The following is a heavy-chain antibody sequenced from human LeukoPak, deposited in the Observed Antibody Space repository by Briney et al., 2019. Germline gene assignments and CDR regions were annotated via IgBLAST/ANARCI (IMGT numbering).Heavy chain of an antibody. CDR2: INPNSGGT. CDR3: ARKVEYCSGGSCYWVYFDY. V-gene: IGHV1-2*02. D-gene: IGHD2-15*01. J-gene: IGHJ4*02. CDR1: GYTFTGYY. Sequence: ASVKVFCKASGYTFTGYYMHWVRQAPGQGLEWMGWINPNSGGTNYAQKFQGRVTMTRDTSISTAYMELSRLRSDDTAVYYCARKVEYCSGGSCYWVYFDYWGQGTLVTVSS.